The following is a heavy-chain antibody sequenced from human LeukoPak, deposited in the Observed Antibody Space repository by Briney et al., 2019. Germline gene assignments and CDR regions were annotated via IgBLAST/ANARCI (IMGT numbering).Heavy chain of an antibody. D-gene: IGHD3-22*01. CDR3: ARDLGQYYDTSDNWFDP. J-gene: IGHJ5*02. CDR1: GFTFSSYG. V-gene: IGHV3-23*01. CDR2: ISGSGGST. Sequence: GGSLRLSCAASGFTFSSYGMSWVRQAPGKGLEWVSAISGSGGSTYYADSVKGRFTISRDNSKNTLYLQMNSLRAEDTAVYYCARDLGQYYDTSDNWFDPWGQGTLVTVSS.